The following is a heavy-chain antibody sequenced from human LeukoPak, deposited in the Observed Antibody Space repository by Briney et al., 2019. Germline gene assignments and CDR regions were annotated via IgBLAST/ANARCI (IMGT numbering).Heavy chain of an antibody. CDR2: IKGDGSDK. D-gene: IGHD4-23*01. CDR3: ARDAYGGNSWGWFDP. CDR1: GFTFSDYW. V-gene: IGHV3-7*01. Sequence: GGSLRLSCAASGFTFSDYWISWIRQAPGKGLEWVANIKGDGSDKYYVDSVKGRFTISRDNAKNSLYLQMNSLRAEDTAVYYCARDAYGGNSWGWFDPWGQGTLVTVSS. J-gene: IGHJ5*02.